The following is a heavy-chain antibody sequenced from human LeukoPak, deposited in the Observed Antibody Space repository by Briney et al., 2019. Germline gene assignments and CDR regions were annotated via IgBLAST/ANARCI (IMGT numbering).Heavy chain of an antibody. CDR3: ARERRGYSYGMGG. CDR1: GGSISSSSYY. Sequence: SETLSLTCTVSGGSISSSSYYWGWIRQPPGKGLEWIGSIYYSGSTYYNPSLKSRVTISVDTSKNQFSLKLSSVTAADTAVYYCARERRGYSYGMGGWGQGTLVTVSS. D-gene: IGHD5-18*01. CDR2: IYYSGST. J-gene: IGHJ4*02. V-gene: IGHV4-39*07.